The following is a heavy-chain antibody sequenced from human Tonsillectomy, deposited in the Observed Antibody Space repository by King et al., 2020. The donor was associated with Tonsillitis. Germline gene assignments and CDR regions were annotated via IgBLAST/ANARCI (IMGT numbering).Heavy chain of an antibody. V-gene: IGHV4-30-4*07. CDR3: ARVGRGYDFWSGYYLWGDYYYGMDV. J-gene: IGHJ6*02. D-gene: IGHD3-3*01. CDR1: GGSISSGGYS. Sequence: VQLQESGPGLVKPSQTLSLTCAVSGGSISSGGYSWSWIRQPPGKGLEWIGYIYYSGSTYYNPSLKSRVTISVDTSKNQFSLKLSSVTAADTAVYYCARVGRGYDFWSGYYLWGDYYYGMDVWGQGTTVTVSS. CDR2: IYYSGST.